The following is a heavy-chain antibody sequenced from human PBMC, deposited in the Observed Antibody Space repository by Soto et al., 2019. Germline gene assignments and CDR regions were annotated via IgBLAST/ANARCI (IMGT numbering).Heavy chain of an antibody. Sequence: SETLSLTCAVYGGSFSGYYWSWIRQPPGKGLEWIGEINHSGSTKYNPSLKSRVTISVDTSKNQFSLKLSPVTAADPAVYYCARGVNGAAAPSGCFDYGGQGTLVTVSS. D-gene: IGHD2-8*01. CDR3: ARGVNGAAAPSGCFDY. J-gene: IGHJ4*02. V-gene: IGHV4-34*01. CDR1: GGSFSGYY. CDR2: INHSGST.